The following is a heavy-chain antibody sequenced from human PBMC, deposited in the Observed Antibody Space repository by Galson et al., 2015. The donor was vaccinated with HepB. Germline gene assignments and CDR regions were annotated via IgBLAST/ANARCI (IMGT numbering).Heavy chain of an antibody. V-gene: IGHV6-1*01. Sequence: CAISGDSVSSNSAAWNWIRQSPSRGLEWLGRTYYRSKWYNDYAVSVKSRITINPDTSKNQFSLKLSSVTAADTAVYYCARGFSPLDYWGQGTLVTVSS. CDR3: ARGFSPLDY. J-gene: IGHJ4*02. CDR1: GDSVSSNSAA. CDR2: TYYRSKWYN.